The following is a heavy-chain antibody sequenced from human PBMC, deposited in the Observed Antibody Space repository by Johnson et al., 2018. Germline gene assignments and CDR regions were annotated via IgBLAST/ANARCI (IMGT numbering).Heavy chain of an antibody. CDR2: IIPIFGTA. J-gene: IGHJ6*02. V-gene: IGHV1-69*12. Sequence: QVQLVQSGAEVKKPGSSVKVSCKASGGTFSNYAISWVRQAPGQGLEWMGGIIPIFGTANYAQKFQGRGMINADETTSTAYMELSSLRSEDTAVYCGAREGPSEGYLCSGSPYYYYSYGMDVWGQGTTVTVSS. CDR3: AREGPSEGYLCSGSPYYYYSYGMDV. CDR1: GGTFSNYA. D-gene: IGHD3-10*02.